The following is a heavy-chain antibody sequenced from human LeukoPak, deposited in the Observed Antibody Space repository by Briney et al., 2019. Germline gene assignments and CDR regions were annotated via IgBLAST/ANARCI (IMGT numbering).Heavy chain of an antibody. J-gene: IGHJ4*02. V-gene: IGHV4-4*07. CDR1: GGSISSYH. D-gene: IGHD3-22*01. CDR3: ATIYYDSSGYYSNY. Sequence: SGTLSLTCTVSGGSISSYHWSWIRQPAGKGLEWIGRIYTSGSTSYNPSLKSRVTVSVDTSKNQISLKLSSVTAADTAVYYCATIYYDSSGYYSNYWGQGTLVTVSS. CDR2: IYTSGST.